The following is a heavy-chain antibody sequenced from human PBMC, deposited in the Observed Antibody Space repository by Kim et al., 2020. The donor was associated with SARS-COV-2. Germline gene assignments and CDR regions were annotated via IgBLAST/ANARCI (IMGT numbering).Heavy chain of an antibody. J-gene: IGHJ1*01. CDR2: INHSGST. V-gene: IGHV4-34*01. Sequence: SETLSLTCAVYGGSFSGYYWSWIRQPPGKGLEWIGEINHSGSTNYNPSLKSRVTISVDTSKNQFSLKLSSVTAADTAVYYCARGRDIVVVVAATRQYF. CDR1: GGSFSGYY. D-gene: IGHD2-15*01. CDR3: ARGRDIVVVVAATRQYF.